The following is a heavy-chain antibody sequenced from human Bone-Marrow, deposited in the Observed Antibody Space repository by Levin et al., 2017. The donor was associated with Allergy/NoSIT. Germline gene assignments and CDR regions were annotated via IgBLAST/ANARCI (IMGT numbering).Heavy chain of an antibody. J-gene: IGHJ6*03. CDR2: ISYDGNNQ. V-gene: IGHV3-30*04. CDR1: EFTFSTYA. D-gene: IGHD3-3*01. CDR3: AKDDFDFWSGYYETHHMDV. Sequence: PGGSLRLSCAASEFTFSTYAMHWVRQAPGKGLEWVAVISYDGNNQYYADSVKGRFTISRDNSKNTLYLQMNSLRTEDTAVYYCAKDDFDFWSGYYETHHMDVWGKGTTVTVSS.